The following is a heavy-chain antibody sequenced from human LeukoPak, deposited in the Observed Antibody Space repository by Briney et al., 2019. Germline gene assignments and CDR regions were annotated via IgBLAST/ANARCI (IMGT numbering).Heavy chain of an antibody. CDR3: ARAGGYYGSGSFLDY. D-gene: IGHD3-10*01. CDR2: IYHSGST. V-gene: IGHV4-38-2*02. J-gene: IGHJ4*02. Sequence: PSETLSLTCTVSRYDINSVYYWGWIRQPPGKGLEWIGSIYHSGSTYYNASLKSRVTISMDTSRNKFSLNLNSVTSADTAVYYCARAGGYYGSGSFLDYWGQGLLVTVSS. CDR1: RYDINSVYY.